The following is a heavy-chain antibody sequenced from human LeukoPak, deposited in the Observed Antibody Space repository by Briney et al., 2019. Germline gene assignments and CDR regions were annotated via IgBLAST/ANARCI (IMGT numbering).Heavy chain of an antibody. CDR3: ARASYDFWGGYYTGDDAFDI. CDR1: GFTFSSYS. V-gene: IGHV3-21*01. D-gene: IGHD3-3*01. J-gene: IGHJ3*02. CDR2: ISSSSSYI. Sequence: GGSLRLSCAASGFTFSSYSVNWVRQAPGKGLEWVSSISSSSSYIYYADSVKGRFTISRDNAKNSLYLQMNSLRAEDTAVYYCARASYDFWGGYYTGDDAFDIWGQGTMVTVSS.